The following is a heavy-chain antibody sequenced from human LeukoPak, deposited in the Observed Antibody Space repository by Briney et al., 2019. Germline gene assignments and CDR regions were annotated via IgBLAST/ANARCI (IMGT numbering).Heavy chain of an antibody. D-gene: IGHD6-13*01. Sequence: ASVKVSCKASGYTFTGYYLHWVRLAPGQGLEWMGWISANSGGTDYPQKFQGRVTMTRDTSINTAYMELSRLRSDDTAVYYCARVGSPGIATWVYWGQGTLVTVSS. V-gene: IGHV1-2*02. CDR3: ARVGSPGIATWVY. CDR2: ISANSGGT. J-gene: IGHJ4*02. CDR1: GYTFTGYY.